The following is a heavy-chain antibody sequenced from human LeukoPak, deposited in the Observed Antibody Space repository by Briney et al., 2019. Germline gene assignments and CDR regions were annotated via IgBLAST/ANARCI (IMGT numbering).Heavy chain of an antibody. CDR2: IYFSGST. Sequence: SETLSFTCTVSGGSIRSYYWSWIRQPPGKGLEWIGYIYFSGSTNYNPSLKSRVTISVDTSKNQLSLKLSSVTAADTAVYYCARSGRDGYDFHHWGQGTLVTVSS. J-gene: IGHJ1*01. V-gene: IGHV4-59*01. D-gene: IGHD5-24*01. CDR1: GGSIRSYY. CDR3: ARSGRDGYDFHH.